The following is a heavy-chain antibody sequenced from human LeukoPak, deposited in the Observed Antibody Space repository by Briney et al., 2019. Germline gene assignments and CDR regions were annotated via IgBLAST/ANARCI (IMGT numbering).Heavy chain of an antibody. J-gene: IGHJ4*02. CDR2: INPNSGGT. CDR1: GYTFTGYY. V-gene: IGHV1-2*02. Sequence: ASVKVSCKASGYTFTGYYMHWVRQAPGQGLEWMGWINPNSGGTNYAQKFQGRVTMTRDTSISTAYMELSRLRSDDTAVYYCARESGYSEYALPPDYWGQGTLVTVSS. CDR3: ARESGYSEYALPPDY. D-gene: IGHD5-12*01.